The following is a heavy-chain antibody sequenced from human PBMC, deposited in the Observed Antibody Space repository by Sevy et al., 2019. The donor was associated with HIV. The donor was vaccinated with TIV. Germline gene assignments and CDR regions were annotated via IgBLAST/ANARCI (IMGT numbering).Heavy chain of an antibody. CDR2: ISSSSSYI. V-gene: IGHV3-21*01. D-gene: IGHD2-2*01. CDR1: GFTFSSYS. CDR3: VRDNNQLLRLYYYYYGMDV. J-gene: IGHJ6*02. Sequence: GGSLRLSCAASGFTFSSYSMNWVRQAPGKGLEWVSSISSSSSYIYYADSVKGRFTISRDNAKNSLYLQMNSLRAEDTAVYYCVRDNNQLLRLYYYYYGMDVWGQGTTVTVSS.